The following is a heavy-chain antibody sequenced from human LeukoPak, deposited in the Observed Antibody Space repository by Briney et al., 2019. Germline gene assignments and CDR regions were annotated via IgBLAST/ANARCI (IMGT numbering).Heavy chain of an antibody. V-gene: IGHV3-30-3*01. Sequence: GRSLRLSCAASGFTFSSYAMHWVRQAPGKGLEWVAVISYDGSNKYYADSVKGRFTISRDNSKNTLYLQMNSLRAEDTAVYYCARDWIAARPVSYWFDPWGQGTLVTVSS. CDR1: GFTFSSYA. CDR2: ISYDGSNK. CDR3: ARDWIAARPVSYWFDP. J-gene: IGHJ5*02. D-gene: IGHD6-6*01.